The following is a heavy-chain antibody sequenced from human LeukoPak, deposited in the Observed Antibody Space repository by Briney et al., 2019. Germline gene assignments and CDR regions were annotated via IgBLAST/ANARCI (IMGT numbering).Heavy chain of an antibody. CDR2: ISGSGGST. CDR3: ALEPADILGLPAAPDDY. D-gene: IGHD2-2*01. Sequence: PGGSLRLSCAASGFTFSSYAMMWVRQARGKGLEWVSAISGSGGSTYYADPVKGRVTISRDNSKNTLYLQMHSLRAEDTAAYYCALEPADILGLPAAPDDYWGQGTLVTVSS. V-gene: IGHV3-23*01. CDR1: GFTFSSYA. J-gene: IGHJ4*02.